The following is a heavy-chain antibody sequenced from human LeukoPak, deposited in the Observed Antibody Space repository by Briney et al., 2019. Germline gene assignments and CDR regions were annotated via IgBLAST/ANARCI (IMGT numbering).Heavy chain of an antibody. CDR1: GYTFTSYY. J-gene: IGHJ4*02. Sequence: ASVKVSCKASGYTFTSYYMHWVRQDPGQGLEWMGIINPSGGSTSYAQKFQGRVTMTRDTSTSTVYMELSSLRSEDTAVYYCARAPTTVYSYGCIDYWGQGTLVTVPS. V-gene: IGHV1-46*01. CDR2: INPSGGST. D-gene: IGHD5-18*01. CDR3: ARAPTTVYSYGCIDY.